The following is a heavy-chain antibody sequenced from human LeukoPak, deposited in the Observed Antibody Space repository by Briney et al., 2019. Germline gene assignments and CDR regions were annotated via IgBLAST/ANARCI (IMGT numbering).Heavy chain of an antibody. J-gene: IGHJ4*02. D-gene: IGHD2-2*03. CDR2: IDQGGSEN. Sequence: GGSLRLSCAASGFSFINYYMNWVRQAPGKGLEWVAHIDQGGSENSYVDSVRGRFIISRDNSKNSLSLQMNSLRGEDTAVYYCARGMVAGYCSSGPCYYNCYFDFWGQGTLVTVSS. CDR1: GFSFINYY. CDR3: ARGMVAGYCSSGPCYYNCYFDF. V-gene: IGHV3-7*01.